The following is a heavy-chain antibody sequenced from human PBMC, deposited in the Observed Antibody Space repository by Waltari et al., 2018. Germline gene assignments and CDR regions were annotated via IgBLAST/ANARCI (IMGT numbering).Heavy chain of an antibody. CDR2: IRYDGSNK. Sequence: QVQLVESGGGVVQPGGSLRLSCAASGFTFSSYGMHWVRQAPGKGLEGVAFIRYDGSNKYYADSVKGRFTISRDNSKNTLYLQMNSLRAEDTAVYYCAKDRGSMYYFDYWGQGTLVTVSS. V-gene: IGHV3-30*02. CDR3: AKDRGSMYYFDY. J-gene: IGHJ4*02. CDR1: GFTFSSYG. D-gene: IGHD3-10*01.